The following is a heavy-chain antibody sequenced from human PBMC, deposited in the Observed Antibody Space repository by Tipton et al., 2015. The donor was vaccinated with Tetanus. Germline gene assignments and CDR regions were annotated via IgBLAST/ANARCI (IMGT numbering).Heavy chain of an antibody. CDR3: ARDRGVVRGIGIDY. D-gene: IGHD3-16*01. CDR2: IWYDGSNK. Sequence: SLRLSCAASGFTFSSYGMHWVRQAPGKGLEWVAVIWYDGSNKYYADSVKGRFTISRDNSKNTLYLQMNSLRAEDTAVYYCARDRGVVRGIGIDYWGQGTLVTVSS. V-gene: IGHV3-33*01. CDR1: GFTFSSYG. J-gene: IGHJ4*02.